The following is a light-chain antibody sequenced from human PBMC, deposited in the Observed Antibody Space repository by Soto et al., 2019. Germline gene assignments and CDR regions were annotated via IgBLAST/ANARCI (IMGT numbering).Light chain of an antibody. Sequence: QSALTQPASVSGSPGQSITISCTGTSSDVGSYNLVSWYQHHPGKAPKLMISEVSKRPSGVSNRFSGSKSGNTASLTISGLQAEDEADYYCCSYAGSSTHYVFGTGTKVTVL. CDR3: CSYAGSSTHYV. CDR1: SSDVGSYNL. V-gene: IGLV2-23*02. J-gene: IGLJ1*01. CDR2: EVS.